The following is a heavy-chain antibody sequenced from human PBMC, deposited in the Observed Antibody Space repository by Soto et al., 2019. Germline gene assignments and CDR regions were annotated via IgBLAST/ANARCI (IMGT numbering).Heavy chain of an antibody. Sequence: ASVKVSCKASGYTFTSYGISWVRQAPGQGLEWMGWISAYNGNTNYAQKLQGRVTMTTDTSTNTAYMELSSLRSEDTAVYYCATGTIAFDYWGQGTLVTVSS. J-gene: IGHJ4*02. CDR3: ATGTIAFDY. CDR1: GYTFTSYG. CDR2: ISAYNGNT. V-gene: IGHV1-18*01. D-gene: IGHD1-1*01.